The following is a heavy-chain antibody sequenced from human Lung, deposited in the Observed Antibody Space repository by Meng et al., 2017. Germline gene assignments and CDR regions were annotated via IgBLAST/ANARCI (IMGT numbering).Heavy chain of an antibody. CDR3: ARNRTQGFFDI. Sequence: QVQLQESGPGLVKPSETLSLTCTVSGGSISSTTSYWGWIRRPPGKTLEWIGSIYYSVSTHYNPSLKRRVIVSIDTSKDQFSLKLTSAAAADTAIYYCARNRTQGFFDIWSQGTLVTVSS. CDR2: IYYSVST. J-gene: IGHJ4*02. CDR1: GGSISSTTSY. V-gene: IGHV4-39*01. D-gene: IGHD1/OR15-1a*01.